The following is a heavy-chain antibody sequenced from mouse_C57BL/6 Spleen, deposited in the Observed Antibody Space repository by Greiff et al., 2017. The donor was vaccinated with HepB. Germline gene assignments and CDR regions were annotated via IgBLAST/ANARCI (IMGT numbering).Heavy chain of an antibody. CDR3: TREAITPGFDY. D-gene: IGHD1-1*01. CDR2: IDPETGGT. J-gene: IGHJ2*01. CDR1: GYTFTDYE. V-gene: IGHV1-15*01. Sequence: QVQLQQSGAELVRPGASVTLSCKASGYTFTDYEMHWVKQTPVHGLEWIGAIDPETGGTAYNQKFKGKAILTADKSSSTAYMELRSLTSEDSAVYYCTREAITPGFDYWGQGTTLTVSS.